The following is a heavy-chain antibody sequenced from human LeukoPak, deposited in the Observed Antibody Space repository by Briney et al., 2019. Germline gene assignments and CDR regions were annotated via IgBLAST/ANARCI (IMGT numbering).Heavy chain of an antibody. CDR3: ARDRPGYSSGWYSDY. CDR2: IYSGGST. CDR1: GFTVSSNY. J-gene: IGHJ4*02. Sequence: GGSLRLSCAASGFTVSSNYMSWVRQAPGKGLEWVSVIYSGGSTYYADSVKGRFTISRDNSKNTLYLQLNSLRAEDTAVYYCARDRPGYSSGWYSDYWGQRTLVTVSS. D-gene: IGHD6-19*01. V-gene: IGHV3-53*01.